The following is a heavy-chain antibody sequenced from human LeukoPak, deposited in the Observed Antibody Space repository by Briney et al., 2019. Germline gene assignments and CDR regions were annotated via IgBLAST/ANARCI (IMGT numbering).Heavy chain of an antibody. D-gene: IGHD3-10*01. Sequence: SETLSLTCTVAGGSISSSSYYWGWIRQPPGKGLEWLGSIYYSGSTYYNPSLKSRVTISVDTSKNQFSLRLSSVTAADTAVYYCARGRGEGRGISMVRGVRAPSYNWFDPWGHGTLVTVSS. CDR2: IYYSGST. J-gene: IGHJ5*02. V-gene: IGHV4-39*07. CDR1: GGSISSSSYY. CDR3: ARGRGEGRGISMVRGVRAPSYNWFDP.